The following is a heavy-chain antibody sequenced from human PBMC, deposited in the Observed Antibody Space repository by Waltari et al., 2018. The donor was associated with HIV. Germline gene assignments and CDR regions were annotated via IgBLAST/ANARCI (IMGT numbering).Heavy chain of an antibody. J-gene: IGHJ6*02. CDR1: GYTFTSYD. CDR3: ARGRNMIRGKYYYYYGMDV. CDR2: MNPNSGNT. D-gene: IGHD3-10*01. V-gene: IGHV1-8*01. Sequence: QVQLVQSGAEVKKPGASVRVSCQASGYTFTSYDIDWLRQATGQGLEWMGWMNPNSGNTGYAQKFQGRVTMTRNTSISTAYMELNSLRSEDTAVYYCARGRNMIRGKYYYYYGMDVWGQGTTVTVSS.